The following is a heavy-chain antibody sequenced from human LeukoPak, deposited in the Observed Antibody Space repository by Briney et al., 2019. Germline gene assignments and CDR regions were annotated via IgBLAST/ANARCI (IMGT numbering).Heavy chain of an antibody. D-gene: IGHD3-3*01. J-gene: IGHJ4*02. CDR2: IKQDGSEK. CDR1: GFTFSSYW. CDR3: ARAGLRDFWSGYYTGLLGHFDY. Sequence: GGSLRLSCAASGFTFSSYWMSWVRQAPGKGLEWVANIKQDGSEKYYVDSVKGRFTISRDNAKNSLYLQMNSLRAEDTAVYYCARAGLRDFWSGYYTGLLGHFDYWGQGTLVTVSS. V-gene: IGHV3-7*01.